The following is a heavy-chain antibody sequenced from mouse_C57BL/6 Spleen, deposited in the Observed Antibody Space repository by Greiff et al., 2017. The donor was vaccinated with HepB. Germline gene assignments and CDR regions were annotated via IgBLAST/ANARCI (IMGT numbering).Heavy chain of an antibody. J-gene: IGHJ2*01. V-gene: IGHV1-69*01. Sequence: QVQLKQPGAELVMPGASVKLSCKASGYTFTSYWMHWVKQRPGQGLEWIGEIDPSDSDTNYNQKFKGKSTLTVDKSSSTAYMQLSSLTSEDSAVYYCAIANWDAYFDYWGQGTTLTVSS. D-gene: IGHD4-1*01. CDR2: IDPSDSDT. CDR3: AIANWDAYFDY. CDR1: GYTFTSYW.